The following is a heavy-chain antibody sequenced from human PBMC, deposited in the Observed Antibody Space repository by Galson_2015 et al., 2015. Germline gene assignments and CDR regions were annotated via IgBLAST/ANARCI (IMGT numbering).Heavy chain of an antibody. V-gene: IGHV5-51*01. CDR3: ARLLGPIAVHAFDS. J-gene: IGHJ3*02. Sequence: QSRAEVTKPGESLQMSCRGSGYTFISYWIGWVRQMPGKGLEWMGIIYPGDSDTRYSPSFQGQVTTSADKSISTAYLQWSSLKASDTAMYYCARLLGPIAVHAFDSWGQGTWSPSHQ. CDR1: GYTFISYW. D-gene: IGHD6-19*01. CDR2: IYPGDSDT.